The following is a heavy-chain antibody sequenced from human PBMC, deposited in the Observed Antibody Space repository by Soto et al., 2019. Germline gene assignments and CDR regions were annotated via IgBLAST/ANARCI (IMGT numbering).Heavy chain of an antibody. CDR1: GFSFSIYW. D-gene: IGHD1-26*01. Sequence: GGSLRLSCAASGFSFSIYWMHWVRQAPGKGLVWVSRIITDGSSTSYADSVKGRFTISRDNAKNTLYLQMNSLRAEDTAVYYCATGLSTRGYYMDAWGKGTTVTVS. CDR3: ATGLSTRGYYMDA. CDR2: IITDGSST. J-gene: IGHJ6*03. V-gene: IGHV3-74*01.